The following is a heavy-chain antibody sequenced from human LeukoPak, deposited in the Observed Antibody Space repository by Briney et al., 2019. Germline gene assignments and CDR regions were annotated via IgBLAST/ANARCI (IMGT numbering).Heavy chain of an antibody. V-gene: IGHV3-33*01. CDR3: AGDIPYYDFWSGYYTGGFDY. CDR2: IWYDGSNK. CDR1: GFTFSSYG. J-gene: IGHJ4*02. D-gene: IGHD3-3*01. Sequence: GGSLRLSCAASGFTFSSYGMHWVRQAPGKGLEWVAVIWYDGSNKYYADSVEGRFTISRDNSKNTLYLQMNSLRAEDTAVYYCAGDIPYYDFWSGYYTGGFDYWGQGTLVTVSS.